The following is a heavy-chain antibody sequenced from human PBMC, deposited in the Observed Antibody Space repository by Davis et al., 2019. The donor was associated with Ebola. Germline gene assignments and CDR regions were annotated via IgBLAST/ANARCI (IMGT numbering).Heavy chain of an antibody. CDR1: GDSVSSSSST. D-gene: IGHD7-27*01. Sequence: HSQTLSLTCAISGDSVSSSSSTWTWIRQSPSRGLEWLGRTYYRSKWYNDYAVSVKSRIIINPDTSKNQFSLQLGSVTPEDTSMYYCAREHAWGSVDNWGQGTLVTVSS. CDR3: AREHAWGSVDN. CDR2: TYYRSKWYN. J-gene: IGHJ4*02. V-gene: IGHV6-1*01.